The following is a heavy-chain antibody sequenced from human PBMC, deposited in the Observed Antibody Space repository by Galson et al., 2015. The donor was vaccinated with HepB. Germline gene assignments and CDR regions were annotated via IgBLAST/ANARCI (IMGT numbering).Heavy chain of an antibody. Sequence: QSGAEVKKPGESLRISCKGSGYSFISHWISWVRQMPGKGLEWMGRIDPSDSYTNYSPSFQGHVTFSADKSITTAYLQWSSLKASDTAMYYCARHVQNGYNYLPGDYWVQGTLVTVSS. V-gene: IGHV5-10-1*01. CDR1: GYSFISHW. CDR2: IDPSDSYT. CDR3: ARHVQNGYNYLPGDY. J-gene: IGHJ4*02. D-gene: IGHD5-24*01.